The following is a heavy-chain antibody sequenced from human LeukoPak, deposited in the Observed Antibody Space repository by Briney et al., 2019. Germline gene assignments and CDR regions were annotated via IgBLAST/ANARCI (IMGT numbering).Heavy chain of an antibody. CDR1: GGSISSYY. CDR2: VFHTGST. Sequence: KTSETLSLTCTVSGGSISSYYWSWIRQPPGKGLEWIGYVFHTGSTNYNPSLKSRVTISVDTSKNQFSLKLSSVTAADTAVYYCARDRGSQPFIDYWGQGTLVTVSS. J-gene: IGHJ4*02. V-gene: IGHV4-59*01. CDR3: ARDRGSQPFIDY. D-gene: IGHD1-26*01.